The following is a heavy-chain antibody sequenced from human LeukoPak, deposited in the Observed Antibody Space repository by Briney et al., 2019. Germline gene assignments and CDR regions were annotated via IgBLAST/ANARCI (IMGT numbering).Heavy chain of an antibody. CDR1: GFTFSDYW. J-gene: IGHJ4*02. CDR2: IYSDESST. CDR3: ARVSGSRNYYFGAFDI. V-gene: IGHV3-74*01. D-gene: IGHD3-10*01. Sequence: GGSLRLSCAASGFTFSDYWMHWVRQAPGKGLEWVSRIYSDESSTYYADSVKGRFTISRDNAKNTLYLQMNSLRAEDTAMYYCARVSGSRNYYFGAFDIWGQGTLVTVSS.